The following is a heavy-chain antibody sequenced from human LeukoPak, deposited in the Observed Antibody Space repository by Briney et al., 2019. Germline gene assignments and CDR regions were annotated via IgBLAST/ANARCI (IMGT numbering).Heavy chain of an antibody. CDR3: ARDPQWLVHYFDY. D-gene: IGHD6-19*01. CDR1: GHTFTRYY. V-gene: IGHV1-2*02. Sequence: GASVKVSCKASGHTFTRYYMHWVRQAPGQGRAWMGWINPNSGGTNYAQKFQGRVTMTRDTSISTAYLELSRLRSDDTAVYYCARDPQWLVHYFDYWGQGTLVTVS. J-gene: IGHJ4*02. CDR2: INPNSGGT.